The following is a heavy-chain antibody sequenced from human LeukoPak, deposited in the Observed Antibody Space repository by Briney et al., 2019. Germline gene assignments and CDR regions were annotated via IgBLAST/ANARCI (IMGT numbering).Heavy chain of an antibody. D-gene: IGHD6-19*01. CDR1: GYTFTSYG. J-gene: IGHJ4*02. CDR2: INPNNGGT. Sequence: GASVKVSCKASGYTFTSYGISWVRQAPGQGLEWMGRINPNNGGTNYALKFQGRVTMTRDTSISTAYMELSRLRSDDTAVYYCARDLSGWYGDFDYWGQGTLVTVSS. CDR3: ARDLSGWYGDFDY. V-gene: IGHV1-2*06.